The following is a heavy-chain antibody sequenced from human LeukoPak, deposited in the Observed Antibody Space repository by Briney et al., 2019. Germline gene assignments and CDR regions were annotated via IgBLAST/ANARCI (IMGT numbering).Heavy chain of an antibody. Sequence: PGGSLRLSCVASGFTFTNYGMSWARQAPGKGLEWLSGISMTGGSTYYPDSVKGRFTISRDNSKNTLYLQMNSLRAEDSAVYYCARDPRIQGYPYGTVLDYWGQGTLVTVSA. V-gene: IGHV3-23*01. CDR2: ISMTGGST. D-gene: IGHD3-10*01. CDR3: ARDPRIQGYPYGTVLDY. CDR1: GFTFTNYG. J-gene: IGHJ4*02.